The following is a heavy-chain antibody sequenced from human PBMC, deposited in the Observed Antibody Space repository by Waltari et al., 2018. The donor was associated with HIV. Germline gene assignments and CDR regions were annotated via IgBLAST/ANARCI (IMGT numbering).Heavy chain of an antibody. J-gene: IGHJ5*02. CDR1: GYSISSGYY. CDR3: ARDQELELPPGGAVRWFDP. D-gene: IGHD1-7*01. Sequence: QVQLQESGPGLVKPSETLSLTCAVSGYSISSGYYWGWIRQPPGKGLEWIGSIYHSGSTYYNPSLKSRVTISVDTSKNQFSLKRSSVTAADTAVYYCARDQELELPPGGAVRWFDPWGQGTLVTVSS. V-gene: IGHV4-38-2*02. CDR2: IYHSGST.